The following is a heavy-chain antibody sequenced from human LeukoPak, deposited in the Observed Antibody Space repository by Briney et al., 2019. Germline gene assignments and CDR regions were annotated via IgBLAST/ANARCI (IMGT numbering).Heavy chain of an antibody. V-gene: IGHV3-23*01. CDR2: LRGDGET. Sequence: PGGSLRLSCAASGFTFSNYAMSWVRQAPAGGLEWVSSLRGDGETFYADSVKGRSTLSRDDSRNTVYLQLNNLRVEDTALYYCAKASWVSNADVVLWGQGTLVTVSS. D-gene: IGHD2-15*01. J-gene: IGHJ4*02. CDR3: AKASWVSNADVVL. CDR1: GFTFSNYA.